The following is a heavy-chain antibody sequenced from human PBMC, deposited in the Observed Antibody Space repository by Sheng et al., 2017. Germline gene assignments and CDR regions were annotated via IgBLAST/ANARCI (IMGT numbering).Heavy chain of an antibody. D-gene: IGHD3-3*01. CDR1: GYSISSGYY. J-gene: IGHJ5*02. Sequence: QVQLQESGPGLVKPSETLSLTCAVSGYSISSGYYWGWIRQPPGKGLEWIGSIYHSGSTYYNPSLKSRVTISVDTSKNQFSLKLSSVTAADTAVYYCARELIWAVFGVVRPGKKLGYDPWGRGNPSVTVSS. CDR3: ARELIWAVFGVVRPGKKLGYDP. V-gene: IGHV4-38-2*02. CDR2: IYHSGST.